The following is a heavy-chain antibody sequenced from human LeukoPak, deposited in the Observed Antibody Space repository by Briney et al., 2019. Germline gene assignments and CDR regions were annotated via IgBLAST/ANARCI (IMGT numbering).Heavy chain of an antibody. CDR3: ARGLGVVVPAASGLDY. Sequence: SETLSLTCTVSGGSISSYYWSWIRQPPGKGLEWIGYIYYSGSTNYNPSLKSRVTISVDTSKNQFSLKLSSVTAADTAVYYCARGLGVVVPAASGLDYWGQGTLVTVSS. J-gene: IGHJ4*02. CDR2: IYYSGST. D-gene: IGHD2-2*01. CDR1: GGSISSYY. V-gene: IGHV4-59*12.